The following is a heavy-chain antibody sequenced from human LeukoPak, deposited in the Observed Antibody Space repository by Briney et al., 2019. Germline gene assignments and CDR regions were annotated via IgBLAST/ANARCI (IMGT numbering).Heavy chain of an antibody. Sequence: GGPLRLSCAASGFTVSSSYMRWVRPAPGKGLEWVSVIYSGGHGGGTYYADSVKGRFTISRDNFKNTLYLQMNSLRAEDTAVYHCTLGQYSRILGGQGTLVTVSS. D-gene: IGHD6-6*01. CDR1: GFTVSSSY. CDR3: TLGQYSRIL. V-gene: IGHV3-66*01. CDR2: IYSGGHGGGT. J-gene: IGHJ4*02.